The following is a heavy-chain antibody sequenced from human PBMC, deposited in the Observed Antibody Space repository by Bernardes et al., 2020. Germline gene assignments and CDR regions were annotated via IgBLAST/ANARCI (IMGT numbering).Heavy chain of an antibody. CDR3: ARAIPPVEDYYMDV. Sequence: SETLSLTCTVSGGSISSGDYYWSWIRQPPGKGLEWIGYIYYSGSTYYNPSLKSRVTISVDTSKNQFSLKLSSVTAADTAVYYCARAIPPVEDYYMDVWGKGTTVTVSS. J-gene: IGHJ6*03. V-gene: IGHV4-30-4*01. CDR2: IYYSGST. CDR1: GGSISSGDYY.